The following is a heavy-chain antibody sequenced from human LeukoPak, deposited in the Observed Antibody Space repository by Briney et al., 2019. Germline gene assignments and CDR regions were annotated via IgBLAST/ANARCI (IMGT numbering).Heavy chain of an antibody. CDR2: IYYSGST. Sequence: SETLSLTCTVSGGSISSYYWSWIRQRPGKGLEWIGYIYYSGSTNYNPSLKSRVTISVDTSKNQFSLKLSSVTAADTAVYYCARTHCSGGSCYYYYYMDVWGKGTTVTISS. D-gene: IGHD2-15*01. CDR1: GGSISSYY. V-gene: IGHV4-59*01. CDR3: ARTHCSGGSCYYYYYMDV. J-gene: IGHJ6*03.